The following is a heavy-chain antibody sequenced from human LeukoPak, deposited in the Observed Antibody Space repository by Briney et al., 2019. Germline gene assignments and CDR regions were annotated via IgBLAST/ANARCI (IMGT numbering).Heavy chain of an antibody. V-gene: IGHV3-33*08. D-gene: IGHD3-22*01. Sequence: GGSLRLSCAASGFTFSSYSMNWVRQAPGKGLEWVAVIWYDGSNKYYADSVKGRFTISRDNSKNTLYLQMNSLRAEDTAVYYCARDSSGSGYYDYWGQGTLVTVSS. CDR3: ARDSSGSGYYDY. CDR2: IWYDGSNK. CDR1: GFTFSSYS. J-gene: IGHJ4*02.